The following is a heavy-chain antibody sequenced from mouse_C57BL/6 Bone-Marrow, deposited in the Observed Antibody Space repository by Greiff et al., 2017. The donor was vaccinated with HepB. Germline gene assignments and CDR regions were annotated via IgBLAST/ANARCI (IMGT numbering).Heavy chain of an antibody. CDR2: INPSSGYT. CDR3: ATYVIRRGY. D-gene: IGHD2-12*01. V-gene: IGHV1-4*01. J-gene: IGHJ2*01. CDR1: GYTFTSYT. Sequence: VQVVESGAELARPGASVKMSCKASGYTFTSYTMHWVKQRPGQGLEWIGYINPSSGYTKYNQKFKDKATLTADKSSSTAYMQLSSLTSEDSAVYYCATYVIRRGYWGQGTALTVSS.